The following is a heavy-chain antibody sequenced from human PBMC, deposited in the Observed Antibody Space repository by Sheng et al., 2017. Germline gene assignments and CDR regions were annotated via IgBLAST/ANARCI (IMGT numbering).Heavy chain of an antibody. V-gene: IGHV3-48*03. D-gene: IGHD5-18*01. CDR1: GFSFNLHE. J-gene: IGHJ4*02. CDR2: LGHSGSTI. Sequence: VQLVESGGRAWYSLEGSLRLSCEVSGFSFNLHEMNWVRQAPGKGAGVGSHTLGHSGSTILYADSVEGRFTISRDNARNSLSLQMNSLRGEDTAVYYCARDGLLHSYGQGYLDYWGQGALVTVSS. CDR3: ARDGLLHSYGQGYLDY.